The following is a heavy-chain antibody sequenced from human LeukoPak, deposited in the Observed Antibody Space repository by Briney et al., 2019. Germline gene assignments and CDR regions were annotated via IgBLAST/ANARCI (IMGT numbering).Heavy chain of an antibody. Sequence: SETLSLTCTVSGGSLSGYYCSWLRQPPGKGLEWIGEIHHSGSTSYNPSLKSRVTISVDTSKNQFSLKLSSVTAADTAVYYCARRGGWPAPFDYWGQGTLVTVSS. CDR1: GGSLSGYY. CDR2: IHHSGST. J-gene: IGHJ4*02. CDR3: ARRGGWPAPFDY. D-gene: IGHD3-10*01. V-gene: IGHV4-34*01.